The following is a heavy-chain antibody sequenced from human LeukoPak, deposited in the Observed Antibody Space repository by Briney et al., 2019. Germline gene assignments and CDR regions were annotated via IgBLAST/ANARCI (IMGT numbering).Heavy chain of an antibody. V-gene: IGHV1-2*02. CDR1: GYTFRQYS. J-gene: IGHJ4*02. CDR2: INPNSGGT. D-gene: IGHD3-10*01. CDR3: ARDWGSGRGGLVDY. Sequence: VASVKVSCKASGYTFRQYSISWVRQAPGQGLEYMGWINPNSGGTNYAQKFQGRVTMTRDTSISTAYMELSRLRSDDTAVYYCARDWGSGRGGLVDYWGQGTLVTVSS.